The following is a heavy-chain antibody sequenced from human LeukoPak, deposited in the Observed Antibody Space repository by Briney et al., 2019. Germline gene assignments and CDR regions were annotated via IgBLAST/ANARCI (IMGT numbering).Heavy chain of an antibody. CDR3: AYQGEFRAFDY. CDR2: ISSSSSTI. Sequence: GGSLRLSCAASGFTFSSYSMNWVRQAQGKGLEWVSYISSSSSTIYYADSVKGRFTISRDDAKNSLYLQMNSLRAEDTAVYYCAYQGEFRAFDYWGQGTLVTVSS. D-gene: IGHD3-10*01. V-gene: IGHV3-48*01. J-gene: IGHJ4*02. CDR1: GFTFSSYS.